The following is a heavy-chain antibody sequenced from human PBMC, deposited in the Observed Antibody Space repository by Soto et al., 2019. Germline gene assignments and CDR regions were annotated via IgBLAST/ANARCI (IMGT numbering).Heavy chain of an antibody. CDR1: EFSFDDYA. D-gene: IGHD6-13*01. Sequence: PGGSLRLSCAASEFSFDDYAMSWVRQAPGKGLEWVSSITYTGVSTYYADSVKGWFTISRDNSKDTLYLQMNSLRAEDTAIYYCAKASVWYPYFDSWGQGTLVTVSS. CDR2: ITYTGVST. CDR3: AKASVWYPYFDS. J-gene: IGHJ4*02. V-gene: IGHV3-23*01.